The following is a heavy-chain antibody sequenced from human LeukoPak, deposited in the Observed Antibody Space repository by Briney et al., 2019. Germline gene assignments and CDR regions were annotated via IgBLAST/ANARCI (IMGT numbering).Heavy chain of an antibody. CDR3: AKDNGVVSSSWSVDY. CDR1: GFTFDDYA. D-gene: IGHD6-13*01. Sequence: GRSLRLSCAASGFTFDDYAMHWVRQAPGKGLEWVSLISWNGGSTYYADSVKGRFTISRDNNKNSLYLQMNSLRAEDTALYYCAKDNGVVSSSWSVDYWGQGTLVTVSS. J-gene: IGHJ4*02. CDR2: ISWNGGST. V-gene: IGHV3-43D*03.